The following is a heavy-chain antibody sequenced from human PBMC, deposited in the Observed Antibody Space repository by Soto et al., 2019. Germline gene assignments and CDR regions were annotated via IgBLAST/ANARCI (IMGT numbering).Heavy chain of an antibody. D-gene: IGHD3-3*01. V-gene: IGHV1-2*02. CDR2: INPNSGAT. CDR3: ARSAYSYYDFWSGYYHYYYYGMDV. J-gene: IGHJ6*02. Sequence: ASVKVSCKASGYTFTGHYIHWVRQAPGQGLEWMGWINPNSGATKYAQKFQGRVTMTRNTSISTAYMELSSLRSEDTAVYYCARSAYSYYDFWSGYYHYYYYGMDVWGQGTTVTVSS. CDR1: GYTFTGHY.